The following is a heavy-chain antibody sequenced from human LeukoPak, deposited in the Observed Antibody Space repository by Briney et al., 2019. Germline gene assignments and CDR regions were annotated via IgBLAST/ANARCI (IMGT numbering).Heavy chain of an antibody. V-gene: IGHV3-30*02. CDR2: IWYDGSNK. CDR3: AKDYDTDSSGPGPFYYYYYGMDV. CDR1: GFTFSSYS. D-gene: IGHD3-22*01. Sequence: PGGSLRLSCAASGFTFSSYSMNWVRQAPGKGLEWVAVIWYDGSNKYYADSVKGRFTISRDNSKNTLYLQMNSLRAEDTAVYYCAKDYDTDSSGPGPFYYYYYGMDVWGQGTTVTVSS. J-gene: IGHJ6*02.